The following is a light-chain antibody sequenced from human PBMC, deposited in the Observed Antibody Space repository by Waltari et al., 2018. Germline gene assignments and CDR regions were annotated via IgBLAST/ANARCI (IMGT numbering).Light chain of an antibody. CDR1: SSDIGDYNY. Sequence: QAALTQPHSVSGSPGQSVTISCTGTSSDIGDYNYVSWYQQHPGTAPKVLLYEVSMRPSGASDRFSASKSGNTASLTISGLQAEDEADYYCFSYAGSFTYALFGGGTRLSVL. V-gene: IGLV2-11*01. J-gene: IGLJ2*01. CDR2: EVS. CDR3: FSYAGSFTYAL.